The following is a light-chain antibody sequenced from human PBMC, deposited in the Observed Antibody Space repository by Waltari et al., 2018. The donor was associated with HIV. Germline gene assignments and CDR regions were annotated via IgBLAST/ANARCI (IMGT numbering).Light chain of an antibody. J-gene: IGLJ3*02. V-gene: IGLV1-40*01. CDR2: GNN. CDR1: SSNIGARARFD. CDR3: SSYTSSSTLRV. Sequence: QSVLTQPPSVSGAPGQRVTISCPGSSSNIGARARFDVHWYQQLPGTAPKLLIYGNNNRPSGVPDRFSGSKSGASASLTISGLQAEDEADYYCSSYTSSSTLRVFGGGTKLTVL.